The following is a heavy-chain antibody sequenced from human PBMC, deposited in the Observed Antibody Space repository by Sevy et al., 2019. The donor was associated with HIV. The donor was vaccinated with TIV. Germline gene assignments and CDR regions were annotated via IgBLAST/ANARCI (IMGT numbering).Heavy chain of an antibody. CDR1: GFTFSDYY. V-gene: IGHV3-11*01. D-gene: IGHD3-10*01. CDR2: ISISGRTM. Sequence: GGSLRLSCAASGFTFSDYYMNWIRQAPGKGLEWVSYISISGRTMYYADSVKDRFTISRDNAKNSLYLQMNSLRAEDTAVYYCAREVDGVRGVFDYWGQGTLVTVSS. J-gene: IGHJ4*02. CDR3: AREVDGVRGVFDY.